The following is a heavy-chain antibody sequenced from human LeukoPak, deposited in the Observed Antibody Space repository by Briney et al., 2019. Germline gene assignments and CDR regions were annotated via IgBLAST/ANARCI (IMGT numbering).Heavy chain of an antibody. CDR1: GFTFSNAW. V-gene: IGHV3-15*01. Sequence: GGSLRLSCAASGFTFSNAWMSWVRQAPGKGLEWVGRIKSKTDGGTTDYAAPVKGRFTISRDDSKNTLYLQKNRPKTLSTRLYYCTRKYCDWLLLGDYWGQGTLVTVSS. J-gene: IGHJ4*02. CDR3: TRKYCDWLLLGDY. D-gene: IGHD3-9*01. CDR2: IKSKTDGGTT.